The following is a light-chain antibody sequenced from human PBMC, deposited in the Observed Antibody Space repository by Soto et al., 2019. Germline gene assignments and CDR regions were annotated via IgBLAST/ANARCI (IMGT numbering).Light chain of an antibody. CDR2: EVN. J-gene: IGLJ1*01. CDR3: SSYAGSNNYV. CDR1: SSDVGGYDF. Sequence: QSALTQPPSASGSPGQSVTISCTGTSSDVGGYDFVSWYQQHPGKAPKLMIYEVNKRPSGVPDRFSASKSGNTASLTVSGLHAEDEADYYCSSYAGSNNYVLGTGTKLTVL. V-gene: IGLV2-8*01.